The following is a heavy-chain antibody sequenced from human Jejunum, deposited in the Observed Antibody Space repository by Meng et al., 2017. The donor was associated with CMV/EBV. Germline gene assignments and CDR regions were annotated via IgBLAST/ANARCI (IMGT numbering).Heavy chain of an antibody. V-gene: IGHV1-2*02. J-gene: IGHJ4*02. CDR3: ATLYSGYSKGGY. CDR2: INPNSGDT. Sequence: ASGYTFTGYSMHWVRPAPGQGLEWMGWINPNSGDTNYAQKFQGRVTMTRDTSISTAYMELNRLISDDTAIYYCATLYSGYSKGGYWGQGTLVTVSS. D-gene: IGHD5-12*01. CDR1: GYTFTGYS.